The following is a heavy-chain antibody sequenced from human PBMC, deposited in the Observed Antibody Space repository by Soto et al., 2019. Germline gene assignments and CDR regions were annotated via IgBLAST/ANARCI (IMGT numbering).Heavy chain of an antibody. J-gene: IGHJ4*02. CDR3: AKDRGIQIWPTYFDY. CDR1: GFTFSSYA. D-gene: IGHD5-18*01. Sequence: GGSLRLSCAASGFTFSSYAMSWVRQAPGKGLEWVSAISGSGGSTYYADSVKGRFTISRDNSKNTLYLQMNSLRAEDTAVYYCAKDRGIQIWPTYFDYWGQGTLVTVSS. CDR2: ISGSGGST. V-gene: IGHV3-23*01.